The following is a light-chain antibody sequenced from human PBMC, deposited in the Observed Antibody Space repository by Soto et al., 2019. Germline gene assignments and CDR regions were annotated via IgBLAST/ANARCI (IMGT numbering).Light chain of an antibody. J-gene: IGLJ2*01. CDR1: SSDVGNYKY. Sequence: QSVLTQPPSASGSPGQSVTISCTGTSSDVGNYKYVSWYQQHPGKAPKLMIYEVTKRPSGVPDRFSGSKSGNSASLTVSGLQAEDEAEYYCSSYAGSNNVVFGGGTKLTVL. V-gene: IGLV2-8*01. CDR2: EVT. CDR3: SSYAGSNNVV.